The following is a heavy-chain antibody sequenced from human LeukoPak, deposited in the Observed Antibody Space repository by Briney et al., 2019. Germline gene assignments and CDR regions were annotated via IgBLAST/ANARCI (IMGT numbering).Heavy chain of an antibody. CDR3: AHTRHGATPTRLDF. Sequence: SGPTLLQPPPPLTLTCSFSGFSLTSGGEGVAWIRQPPGKAPEWLALIYWDDDKRFRPSLQNRLTVSKDTSKNQVVLSMTKMDPLDTGTYYCAHTRHGATPTRLDFWGQGILVVVS. CDR1: GFSLTSGGEG. V-gene: IGHV2-5*02. CDR2: IYWDDDK. J-gene: IGHJ4*02. D-gene: IGHD4/OR15-4a*01.